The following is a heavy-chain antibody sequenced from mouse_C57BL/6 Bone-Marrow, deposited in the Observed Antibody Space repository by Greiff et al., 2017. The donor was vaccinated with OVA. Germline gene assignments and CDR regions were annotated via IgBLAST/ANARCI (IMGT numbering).Heavy chain of an antibody. V-gene: IGHV1-26*01. D-gene: IGHD1-1*01. CDR2: INPNNGGT. J-gene: IGHJ3*01. CDR3: AIPPAYYYGSTFAY. Sequence: EVQLQQSGPELVKPGASVKISCKASGYTFTDYYMNWVKQSHGKSLEWIGDINPNNGGTSYNQKFKGKATLTVDKSSSTAYMQLSSLTSEDSAVYYCAIPPAYYYGSTFAYWGQGTLVTVSA. CDR1: GYTFTDYY.